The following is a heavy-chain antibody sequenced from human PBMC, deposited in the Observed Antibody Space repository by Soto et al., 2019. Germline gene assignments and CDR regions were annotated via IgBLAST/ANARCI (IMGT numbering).Heavy chain of an antibody. Sequence: ASVKVSCKASGYTFTSYYMHWVQQAPGQGLEWMGIINPSGSSTSYAQKFQGRITMTRDTSTSTVYMELSSLRSEDTAVYYCARVPYCGGDCYPHFDYWGQGTLVTVSS. CDR2: INPSGSST. V-gene: IGHV1-46*01. CDR1: GYTFTSYY. CDR3: ARVPYCGGDCYPHFDY. D-gene: IGHD2-21*02. J-gene: IGHJ4*02.